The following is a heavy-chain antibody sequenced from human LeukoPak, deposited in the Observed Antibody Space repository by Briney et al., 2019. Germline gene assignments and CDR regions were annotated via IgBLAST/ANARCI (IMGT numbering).Heavy chain of an antibody. V-gene: IGHV1-69*01. CDR3: ASSPSSQQLGDAFDI. CDR2: IIPIFGTA. J-gene: IGHJ3*02. CDR1: GGTFSSYA. D-gene: IGHD6-13*01. Sequence: ASVKVSCKASGGTFSSYAISWVRQAPGQGLEWMGGIIPIFGTANYAQKFQGRVTITADESTSTAYMELSSLRSEDTAVYYCASSPSSQQLGDAFDIWGQGTMVTVSS.